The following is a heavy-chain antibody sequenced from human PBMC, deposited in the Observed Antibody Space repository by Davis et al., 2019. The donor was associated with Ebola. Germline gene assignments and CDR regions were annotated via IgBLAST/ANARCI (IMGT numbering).Heavy chain of an antibody. V-gene: IGHV3-74*01. D-gene: IGHD2-8*02. J-gene: IGHJ6*02. Sequence: GESLKISCAASGFTFSNYWMHWVRQAPGKGLVWVSRINSDASITRYADSVKGRFTISRDNAKNSLYLQMNSLRAEDTAVYYCAREGDYCTGGVCYGYYYGMDVWGQGTTVTVSS. CDR1: GFTFSNYW. CDR3: AREGDYCTGGVCYGYYYGMDV. CDR2: INSDASIT.